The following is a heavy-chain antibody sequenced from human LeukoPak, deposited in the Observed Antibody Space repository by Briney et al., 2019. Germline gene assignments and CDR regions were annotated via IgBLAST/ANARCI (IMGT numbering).Heavy chain of an antibody. Sequence: ASVRVSCKTSGYTFTAYYMHWVRQAPGQGLEWMGWINSNTGGTGYAQKFQGRVTLTRDTSITTAYMELSSLTFDDTAIYYCARDQGYTYGSAYHFDYWGQGTLLTVSS. CDR2: INSNTGGT. V-gene: IGHV1-2*02. CDR3: ARDQGYTYGSAYHFDY. D-gene: IGHD5-18*01. J-gene: IGHJ4*02. CDR1: GYTFTAYY.